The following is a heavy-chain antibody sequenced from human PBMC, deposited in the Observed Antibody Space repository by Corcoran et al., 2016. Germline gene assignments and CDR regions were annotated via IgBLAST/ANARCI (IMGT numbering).Heavy chain of an antibody. CDR1: GGTFSSYA. Sequence: QVQLVQSGAEVKKPGSSVKVSCKASGGTFSSYAISWVRQAPGQGLEWMGGIIPIFGTANYAQKFQGRVTITADKSTSTAYMELSSLRSEDTAVYYCARGGCSGGSCYGPRFDYWGQGTLVTVSS. CDR2: IIPIFGTA. V-gene: IGHV1-69*06. D-gene: IGHD2-15*01. J-gene: IGHJ4*02. CDR3: ARGGCSGGSCYGPRFDY.